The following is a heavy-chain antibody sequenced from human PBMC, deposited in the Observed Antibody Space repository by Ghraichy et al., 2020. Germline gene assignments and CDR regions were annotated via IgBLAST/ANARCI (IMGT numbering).Heavy chain of an antibody. J-gene: IGHJ4*02. V-gene: IGHV4-59*12. Sequence: SETLALTCTVSGGSISSYYWSWIRQPPGKGLEWIGYIYYSGSTNYNPSLKSRVTISVDTSKNQFSLNLSSVTAADTAVYYCARVAYYFGSGRFDSWGQGTLVTVSS. D-gene: IGHD3-10*01. CDR3: ARVAYYFGSGRFDS. CDR2: IYYSGST. CDR1: GGSISSYY.